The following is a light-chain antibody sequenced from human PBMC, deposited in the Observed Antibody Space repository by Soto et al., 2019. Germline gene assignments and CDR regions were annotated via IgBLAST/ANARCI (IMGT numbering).Light chain of an antibody. V-gene: IGLV2-11*01. Sequence: QSALTQPRSVSGSPGQSVTISCTGTSSDVGGYSYVSWYQQHPGKAPKLMIYDVSNRPSGVPDRFSDSKSGNTASLTISGLEDEDESDYYSCSYAGSYPVFGGGTKLTVL. CDR3: CSYAGSYPV. CDR2: DVS. J-gene: IGLJ2*01. CDR1: SSDVGGYSY.